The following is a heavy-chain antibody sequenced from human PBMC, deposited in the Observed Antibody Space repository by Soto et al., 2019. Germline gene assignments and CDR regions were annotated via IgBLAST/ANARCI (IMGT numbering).Heavy chain of an antibody. V-gene: IGHV4-4*07. Sequence: SETLFLPCTVSGGSISSYYWNWIRLSAGKGLEWIGRIYLSGNTTYNASLQSRVTISVDTSKNRFSLKLNSLTAADTAVFYCARRRTAESICAIDIWGQGTRVTVSS. CDR3: ARRRTAESICAIDI. D-gene: IGHD2-2*01. CDR2: IYLSGNT. J-gene: IGHJ3*02. CDR1: GGSISSYY.